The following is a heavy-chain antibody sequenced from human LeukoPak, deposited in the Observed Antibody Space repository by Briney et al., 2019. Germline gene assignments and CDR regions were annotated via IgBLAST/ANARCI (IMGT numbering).Heavy chain of an antibody. CDR1: GFTFSSYT. V-gene: IGHV3-21*01. CDR3: ARSWSSGYWFPATASFDY. CDR2: ISGSSYYI. D-gene: IGHD3-22*01. J-gene: IGHJ4*02. Sequence: GGSLRLSCAASGFTFSSYTMNWVRQAPGKGLEWVSSISGSSYYIYYADSVKGRFTISRDNAKNSLYLQMNSLRAEDTAVYYCARSWSSGYWFPATASFDYWGQGTLVTVSS.